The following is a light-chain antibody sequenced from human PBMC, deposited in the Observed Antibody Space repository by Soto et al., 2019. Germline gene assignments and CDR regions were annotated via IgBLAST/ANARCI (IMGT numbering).Light chain of an antibody. V-gene: IGLV2-14*01. CDR3: SSYTNTLTLIV. J-gene: IGLJ1*01. CDR2: EVT. Sequence: QPVLTQPASVSGSPGQSITISCTGISSDIDNYRYVSWYQQHPGKAPKLLISEVTRRPSGVSSRFSGSMSDSAASLTISGLQAEDEADYYCSSYTNTLTLIVFGTGTKLTVL. CDR1: SSDIDNYRY.